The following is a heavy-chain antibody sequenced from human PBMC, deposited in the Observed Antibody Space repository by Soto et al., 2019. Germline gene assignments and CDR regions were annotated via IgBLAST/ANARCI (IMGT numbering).Heavy chain of an antibody. CDR3: ARDLLWGSGSYYIYYFDY. CDR1: GGTFSSYA. D-gene: IGHD3-10*01. CDR2: IIPISGTA. V-gene: IGHV1-69*01. J-gene: IGHJ4*02. Sequence: QVQLVQSGAEVKKPGSSVKVSCKASGGTFSSYAISWVRQAPGQGLEWMGGIIPISGTANYAQKFQGRVKITADESKSTAYMELSSLRSEDTAVYYCARDLLWGSGSYYIYYFDYWGQGTLVTVSS.